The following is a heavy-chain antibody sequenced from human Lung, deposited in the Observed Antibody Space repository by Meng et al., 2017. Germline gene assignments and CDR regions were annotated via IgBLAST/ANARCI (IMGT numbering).Heavy chain of an antibody. CDR3: ARAFYDGSGYHRRSYYFDY. J-gene: IGHJ4*02. V-gene: IGHV1-69*06. CDR2: ITVRFGTT. Sequence: QVPAVSSVTGLKKPGLRLRVSCKCTGGPFSRYSINWVRQAPGQGLEWLGGITVRFGTTDDAQKFQGRVRMTADSSTNTAYMELSSLRSEDTAVYYCARAFYDGSGYHRRSYYFDYWGQGTLVTVSS. D-gene: IGHD3-22*01. CDR1: GGPFSRYS.